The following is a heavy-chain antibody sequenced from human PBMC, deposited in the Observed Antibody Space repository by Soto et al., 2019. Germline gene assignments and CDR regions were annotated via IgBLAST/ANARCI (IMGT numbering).Heavy chain of an antibody. CDR1: GGTFSSYA. J-gene: IGHJ6*02. D-gene: IGHD6-6*01. CDR2: IIPIFRAA. V-gene: IGHV1-69*06. CDR3: ARSEAARRMEDSFNYYGMDV. Sequence: ASVKVSCKASGGTFSSYAITWVRQAPGQGLEWMGGIIPIFRAANYAQKFQGRVTINADKSTNTAYMELSTLTSDDTAVYYCARSEAARRMEDSFNYYGMDVWGQGTTVTVSS.